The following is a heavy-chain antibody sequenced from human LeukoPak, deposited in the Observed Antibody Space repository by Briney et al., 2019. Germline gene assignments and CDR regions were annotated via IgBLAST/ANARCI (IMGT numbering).Heavy chain of an antibody. J-gene: IGHJ5*02. D-gene: IGHD5-18*01. CDR3: ASLDTAKQPLANH. Sequence: GGSLRLSCVASGLTVSNHWMSWVRRAPGKGLEWVANIREERGQEYYVDSVKGRFTISKNSAENSLYLQMNTLRVEDTAMYYCASLDTAKQPLANHWGQGTLVTVSS. CDR2: IREERGQE. V-gene: IGHV3-7*03. CDR1: GLTVSNHW.